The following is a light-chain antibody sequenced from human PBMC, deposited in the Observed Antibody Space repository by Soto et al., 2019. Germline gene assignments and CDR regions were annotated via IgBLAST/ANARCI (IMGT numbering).Light chain of an antibody. CDR3: QQYGSSPRIT. CDR1: QSVSSSY. J-gene: IGKJ5*01. Sequence: EIVLTHSPGTLSLSPGERATLSCSSSQSVSSSYLAWYQQKPGQAPRLLIYGASSRATGIPDRFSGSGSGTDFTLTISRLGPEDFAVYYCQQYGSSPRITFGQGTRLEIK. CDR2: GAS. V-gene: IGKV3-20*01.